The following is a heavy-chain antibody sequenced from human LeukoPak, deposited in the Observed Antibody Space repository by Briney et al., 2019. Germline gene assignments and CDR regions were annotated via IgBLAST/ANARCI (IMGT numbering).Heavy chain of an antibody. CDR2: INPSGGST. CDR3: ARDRVAGSNYYYYGMDV. Sequence: ASVKVSCTASGYPFTSYYIHWVRQAPGQGLEWMGVINPSGGSTTYAQKFHGRVTMTRDTSTSTVYMELSSLRSEGTAVYYCARDRVAGSNYYYYGMDVWGQGTTVTVSS. J-gene: IGHJ6*02. CDR1: GYPFTSYY. D-gene: IGHD6-19*01. V-gene: IGHV1-46*01.